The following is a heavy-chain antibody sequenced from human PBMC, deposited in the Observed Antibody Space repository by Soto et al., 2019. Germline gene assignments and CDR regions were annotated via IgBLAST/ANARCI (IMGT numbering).Heavy chain of an antibody. V-gene: IGHV3-23*01. CDR2: ISGSGGST. CDR3: AKEADISGYYPDY. D-gene: IGHD3-22*01. CDR1: GFTFSSYA. Sequence: GGSLSLSCAASGFTFSSYAMSWVRRAPGKGLEWVSVISGSGGSTHYADSVKGRSTISRDNSKNTLHLQVNSLRGEDTAVYYCAKEADISGYYPDYWGQGTQVTVS. J-gene: IGHJ4*02.